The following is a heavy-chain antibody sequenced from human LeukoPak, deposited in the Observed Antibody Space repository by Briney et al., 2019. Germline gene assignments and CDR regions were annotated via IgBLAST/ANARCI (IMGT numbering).Heavy chain of an antibody. Sequence: GGSLRLSCAASAFTFSPYAMSWVRQAPGKGLEWVSTISGSGGSTYYADSVKGRFTISRDNSKNTLQLLMKSLRAEDTAVYYCVKGRTRGDWGQGTLVTVSS. CDR3: VKGRTRGD. J-gene: IGHJ4*02. CDR2: ISGSGGST. V-gene: IGHV3-23*01. D-gene: IGHD3-10*01. CDR1: AFTFSPYA.